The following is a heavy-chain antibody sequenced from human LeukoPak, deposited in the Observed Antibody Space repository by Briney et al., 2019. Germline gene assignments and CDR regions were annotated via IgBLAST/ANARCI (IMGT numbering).Heavy chain of an antibody. V-gene: IGHV3-21*04. J-gene: IGHJ5*02. CDR2: ISSSSSYI. D-gene: IGHD1-20*01. CDR3: ARDPQYNWNDVLVGWFDP. Sequence: GGSLRLSCAASGFTFSSYSMNWVRQAPGKGLEWVSSISSSSSYIYYADSVKGRFTISRDNAKNSLYLQMNSLRAEDTALYYCARDPQYNWNDVLVGWFDPWGQGTLVTVSS. CDR1: GFTFSSYS.